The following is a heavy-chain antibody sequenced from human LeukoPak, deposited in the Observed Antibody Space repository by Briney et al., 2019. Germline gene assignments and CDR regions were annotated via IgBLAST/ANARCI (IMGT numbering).Heavy chain of an antibody. Sequence: GGSLRLSCATSGFTFRSYSMNWVRQAPGKGLELVSSITSGGNTYYADSVEGRFTISRDNSKNTLYLQLSSLRADDTAVYYCAKGSGSYIFFDYWGQGTLVTVSS. J-gene: IGHJ4*02. CDR2: ITSGGNT. CDR3: AKGSGSYIFFDY. D-gene: IGHD3-10*01. V-gene: IGHV3-23*01. CDR1: GFTFRSYS.